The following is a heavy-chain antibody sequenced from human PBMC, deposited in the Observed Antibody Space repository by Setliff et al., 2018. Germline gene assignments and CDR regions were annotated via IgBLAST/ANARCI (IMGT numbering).Heavy chain of an antibody. CDR1: GYAFITFG. V-gene: IGHV1-18*01. J-gene: IGHJ4*02. CDR3: ARSPPTVVVTAIQAIFDY. Sequence: ASVKVSCKTSGYAFITFGMSWVRQAPGQGLEWMGWMSPVYGIANYARKFQGRVTLTADTSTGTAYMELRSLRSDDTAVYYCARSPPTVVVTAIQAIFDYWGQGTLVTVSS. D-gene: IGHD2-21*02. CDR2: MSPVYGIA.